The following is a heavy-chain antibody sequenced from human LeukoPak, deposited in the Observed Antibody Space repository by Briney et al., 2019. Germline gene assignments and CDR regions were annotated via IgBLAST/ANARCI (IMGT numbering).Heavy chain of an antibody. CDR2: IRNSGNTI. CDR3: AKEGSSGWSYYFDY. CDR1: GFTLSSYN. V-gene: IGHV3-48*01. D-gene: IGHD6-19*01. J-gene: IGHJ4*02. Sequence: GGSLRLSCAVSGFTLSSYNMNWVRQAPGKGLEWVSYIRNSGNTIYYADSVKGRFTISRDNSKNTLYLQMNSLRAEDTAVYYCAKEGSSGWSYYFDYWGQGTLVTGSS.